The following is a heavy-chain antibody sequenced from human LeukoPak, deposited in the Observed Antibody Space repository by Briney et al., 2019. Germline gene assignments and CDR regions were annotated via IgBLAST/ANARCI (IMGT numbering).Heavy chain of an antibody. CDR3: ARGDLTDAGPSLMGG. V-gene: IGHV1-2*02. D-gene: IGHD3-9*01. J-gene: IGHJ4*02. CDR2: INTKSGRT. CDR1: GYSFTDYY. Sequence: ASVRACCKTSGYSFTDYYIHWVRQAPGQGLEWMGWINTKSGRTSSARKFQGRVTMTRDPSITTVYMDMAWLTSDDTAIYFCARGDLTDAGPSLMGGWGQG.